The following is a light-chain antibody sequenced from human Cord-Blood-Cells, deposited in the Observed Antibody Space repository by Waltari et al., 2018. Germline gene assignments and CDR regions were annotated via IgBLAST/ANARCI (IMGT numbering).Light chain of an antibody. Sequence: QSVLTQPPSVSAAPGQKVPISCSGSSSNIGNNYVSWYQQLPGTAPKLLIYENNKRPSGIPDRFSGSKSGTSATLGITGLQTGDEADYYCGTWDSSLSARVFGGGTKLTVL. V-gene: IGLV1-51*02. CDR3: GTWDSSLSARV. J-gene: IGLJ2*01. CDR1: SSNIGNNY. CDR2: ENN.